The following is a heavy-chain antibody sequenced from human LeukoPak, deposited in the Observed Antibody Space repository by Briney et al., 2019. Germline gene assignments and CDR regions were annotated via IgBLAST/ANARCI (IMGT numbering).Heavy chain of an antibody. CDR3: AGGYSYGSVDY. Sequence: NTSETLSLTCTVSGGSISSYYWSWIRQPPGKGLEWIGYIYYSGSTNYNPSLKSRVTISVDTSKNQFSLKLSSVTAADTAVYYCAGGYSYGSVDYWGQGTLVTVSS. V-gene: IGHV4-59*01. CDR1: GGSISSYY. D-gene: IGHD5-18*01. CDR2: IYYSGST. J-gene: IGHJ4*02.